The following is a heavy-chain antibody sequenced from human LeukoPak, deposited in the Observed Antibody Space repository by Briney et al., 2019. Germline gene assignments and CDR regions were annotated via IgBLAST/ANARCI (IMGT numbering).Heavy chain of an antibody. CDR2: INHSGST. J-gene: IGHJ6*03. D-gene: IGHD4-23*01. CDR1: GGSFSGYY. V-gene: IGHV4-34*01. CDR3: ARGPSYYGGYPYYYYYYYMDV. Sequence: SETLSLTCAVYGGSFSGYYWSWIRQPPGKGLEWIGEINHSGSTNYNPSLKSRVTISVDTSKNQFSLKLSSVTAADTAVYYCARGPSYYGGYPYYYYYYYMDVWGKGTTVTVSS.